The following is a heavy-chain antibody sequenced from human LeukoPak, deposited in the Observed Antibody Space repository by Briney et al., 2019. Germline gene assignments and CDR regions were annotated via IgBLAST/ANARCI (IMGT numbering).Heavy chain of an antibody. CDR3: AKSSFIGNYCGSGSFGY. V-gene: IGHV3-21*01. D-gene: IGHD3-10*01. J-gene: IGHJ4*02. CDR2: ISNSGSYI. CDR1: GFTFSSYS. Sequence: GGSLRLSCAASGFTFSSYSMNWVRQAPGKGLEWVSSISNSGSYIYYADSVKGRFTISRDNSKNTLYLQMNSLRAEDTAVYYCAKSSFIGNYCGSGSFGYWGQGTLVTVSS.